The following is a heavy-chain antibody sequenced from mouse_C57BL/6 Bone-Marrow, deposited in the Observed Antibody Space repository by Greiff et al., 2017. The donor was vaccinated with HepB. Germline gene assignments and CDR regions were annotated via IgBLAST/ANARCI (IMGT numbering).Heavy chain of an antibody. CDR2: IHPSDSDT. D-gene: IGHD2-5*01. J-gene: IGHJ1*03. CDR3: AIKDYSNGYFDV. V-gene: IGHV1-74*01. Sequence: VKLQQPGAELVKPGASVKVSCKASGYTFTSYWMHWVKQRPGQGLEWIGRIHPSDSDTNYNQKFKGKATLTVDKSSSAAYMQLSSLTSEDSAVYYCAIKDYSNGYFDVWGTGTTVTVSS. CDR1: GYTFTSYW.